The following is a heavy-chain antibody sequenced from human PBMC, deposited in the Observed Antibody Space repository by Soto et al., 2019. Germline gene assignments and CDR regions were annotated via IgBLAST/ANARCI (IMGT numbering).Heavy chain of an antibody. J-gene: IGHJ4*02. CDR3: SKGHQLVLMANGNDY. Sequence: EVQLVESGGGLVQPGRSLRLSCAASGFTFDDYAMHLVRQAPGKGLEWVSGISWNSGSIGYADSVKGRFTISRDNDKNSLYLQMNSLRAEDTALYYCSKGHQLVLMANGNDYWGQGTLVTVSS. CDR1: GFTFDDYA. D-gene: IGHD6-13*01. V-gene: IGHV3-9*01. CDR2: ISWNSGSI.